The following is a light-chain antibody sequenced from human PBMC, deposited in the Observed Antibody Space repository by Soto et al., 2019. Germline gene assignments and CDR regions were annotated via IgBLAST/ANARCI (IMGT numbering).Light chain of an antibody. CDR3: NSYITSSTYV. V-gene: IGLV2-14*01. CDR2: DVT. Sequence: QSALTQPASVSGSPGQSITISCIGTSSDIGGYDFVSWYQQHPGKAPKLLIYDVTNRPSGVSYRFSGSKSGNTASLTISGLQAEDEADYSCNSYITSSTYVFGTGTKLTVL. CDR1: SSDIGGYDF. J-gene: IGLJ1*01.